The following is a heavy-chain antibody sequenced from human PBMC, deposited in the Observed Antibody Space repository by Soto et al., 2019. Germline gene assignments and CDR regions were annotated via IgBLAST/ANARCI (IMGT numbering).Heavy chain of an antibody. CDR3: ASSNEAAAGTIDY. CDR2: TYYRSKWYN. D-gene: IGHD6-13*01. J-gene: IGHJ4*02. CDR1: GGRVSSNTAA. V-gene: IGHV6-1*01. Sequence: SPSLSLTGAMSGGRVSSNTAASNSIRQTPSRGLEWLGRTYYRSKWYNDYAVAEKSRITINPDTSKNQFSLQLNSVTPEDTAVYYCASSNEAAAGTIDYWGQGTLVTVSS.